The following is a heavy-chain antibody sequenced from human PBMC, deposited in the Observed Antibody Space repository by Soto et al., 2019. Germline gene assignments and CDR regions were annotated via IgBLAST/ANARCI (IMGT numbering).Heavy chain of an antibody. CDR2: INAGNGNT. CDR1: GYTFTSYA. D-gene: IGHD3-9*01. J-gene: IGHJ6*02. Sequence: ASVKVSCKASGYTFTSYAMHWVRQAPGQRLEWMGWINAGNGNTKYSQKFQGRVTITRDTSASTAYMELSSLRSEDTAVYYCARDLKPYYDILTVYSGYYYYGTAVWCQGTTLTVSS. V-gene: IGHV1-3*01. CDR3: ARDLKPYYDILTVYSGYYYYGTAV.